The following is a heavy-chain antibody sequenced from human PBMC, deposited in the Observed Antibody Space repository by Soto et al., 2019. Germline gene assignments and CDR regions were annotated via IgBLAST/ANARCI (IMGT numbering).Heavy chain of an antibody. CDR2: ISGSGGST. J-gene: IGHJ4*02. Sequence: EVQLLESGGGLVQPGGSLRLSCAASGFTFSSYAMSWVRQAPGKGLEWVSAISGSGGSTYYADSVKGRFTISRDNSKNTLYLQMNSLRAEDTAVYYCAKDLGYSSGWYGSYYFGYWGQGTLVTVSS. CDR3: AKDLGYSSGWYGSYYFGY. V-gene: IGHV3-23*01. D-gene: IGHD6-19*01. CDR1: GFTFSSYA.